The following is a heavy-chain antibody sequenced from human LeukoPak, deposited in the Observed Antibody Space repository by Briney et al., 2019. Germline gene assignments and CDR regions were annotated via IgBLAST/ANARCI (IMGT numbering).Heavy chain of an antibody. J-gene: IGHJ4*02. CDR3: ARVDYGSGSYFDL. V-gene: IGHV3-66*01. CDR1: GFTVNNNY. CDR2: IYSGGDT. D-gene: IGHD3-10*01. Sequence: GGSLRLSCAASGFTVNNNYMSWVRQAPGKGLEWVSIIYSGGDTNYADSVKGRLTLFRDNSKNTLFLQMNSLRADDTAVYYCARVDYGSGSYFDLWGQGTLVTVSS.